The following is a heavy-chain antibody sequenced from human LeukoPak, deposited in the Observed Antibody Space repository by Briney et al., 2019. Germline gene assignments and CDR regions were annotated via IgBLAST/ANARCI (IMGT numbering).Heavy chain of an antibody. V-gene: IGHV4-34*01. D-gene: IGHD5-12*01. CDR3: ARGQARRVATRDYYMDV. Sequence: SETLSLTCAVYGGSFSGYYWSWIRQPPGKGLEWIGEINHSGSTNYNPSLKSRVTISVDTSKNQFSLKLSFVTAADTAVYYCARGQARRVATRDYYMDVWGKGTTVTVSS. CDR1: GGSFSGYY. CDR2: INHSGST. J-gene: IGHJ6*03.